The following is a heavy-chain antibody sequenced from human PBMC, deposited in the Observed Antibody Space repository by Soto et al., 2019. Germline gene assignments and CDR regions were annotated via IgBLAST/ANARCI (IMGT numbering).Heavy chain of an antibody. J-gene: IGHJ6*02. V-gene: IGHV3-49*04. D-gene: IGHD3-10*01. CDR2: IRSKAYGGTT. CDR1: GFTFGDYA. CDR3: TREGIYYYYYGMDV. Sequence: GGSLRLSCTASGFTFGDYAMSWVRQAPGKGLEWVGFIRSKAYGGTTEYAASVKGRFTISRDDSKSIAYLQMNSLKTEDTAVYYCTREGIYYYYYGMDVWGQGTTVTVSS.